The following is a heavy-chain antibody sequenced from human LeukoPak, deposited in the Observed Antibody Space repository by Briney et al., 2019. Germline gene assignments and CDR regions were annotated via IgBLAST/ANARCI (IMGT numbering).Heavy chain of an antibody. CDR2: IRSKAYGGTT. J-gene: IGHJ4*02. D-gene: IGHD3-22*01. V-gene: IGHV3-49*04. Sequence: GGSLRLSCAASGFTVSSDYMSWVRQAPGKGLEWVGFIRSKAYGGTTEYAASVKGRFTISRDDSKSIAYLQMNSLKTEDTAVYYCTRDAAMIGEDYWGQGTLVTVSS. CDR3: TRDAAMIGEDY. CDR1: GFTVSSDY.